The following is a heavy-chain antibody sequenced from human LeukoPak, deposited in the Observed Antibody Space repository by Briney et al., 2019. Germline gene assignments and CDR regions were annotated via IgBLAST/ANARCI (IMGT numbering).Heavy chain of an antibody. CDR1: GFTFSSYW. CDR2: IKQDGSEK. CDR3: AREVYDYCSGGSCYRGWFDP. Sequence: GGSLRLSCAASGFTFSSYWMSWVRQAPGKGLEWVANIKQDGSEKYYVDSVKGRFTISRDNAKNSLYLQMNSLRAEDTAVYYCAREVYDYCSGGSCYRGWFDPWGQGTLVTVSS. D-gene: IGHD2-15*01. J-gene: IGHJ5*02. V-gene: IGHV3-7*01.